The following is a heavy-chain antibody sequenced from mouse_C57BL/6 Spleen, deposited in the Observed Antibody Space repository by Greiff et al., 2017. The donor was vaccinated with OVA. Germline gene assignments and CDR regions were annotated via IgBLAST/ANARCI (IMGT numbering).Heavy chain of an antibody. CDR2: IYPGSGST. J-gene: IGHJ3*01. D-gene: IGHD2-4*01. Sequence: QVQLQQSGAELVKPGASVKMSCKASGYTFTSYWITWVKQRPGQGLEWIGDIYPGSGSTNYNAKFKSKATLTVDTSSSTAYMQLSRLTSEDSAVYHCARGGIYYDYDEAWFAYWGQGTLVTVSA. CDR1: GYTFTSYW. V-gene: IGHV1-55*01. CDR3: ARGGIYYDYDEAWFAY.